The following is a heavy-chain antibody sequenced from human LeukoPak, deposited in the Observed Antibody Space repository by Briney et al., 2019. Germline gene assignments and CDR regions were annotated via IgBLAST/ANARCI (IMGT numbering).Heavy chain of an antibody. CDR3: ARPFIAAPYFDY. CDR1: GGSFSGHY. V-gene: IGHV4-34*01. CDR2: INHSGST. J-gene: IGHJ4*02. D-gene: IGHD6-6*01. Sequence: SGTLSLTCAVYGGSFSGHYWSWIRQPPGKGLEWIGEINHSGSTNYNPSLKSRVTMSVDTSKNQFSLKLSSVTAADTAVYYCARPFIAAPYFDYWGQGTLVTVSS.